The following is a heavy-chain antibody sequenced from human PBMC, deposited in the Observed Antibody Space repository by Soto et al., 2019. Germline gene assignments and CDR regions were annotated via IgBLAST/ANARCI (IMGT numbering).Heavy chain of an antibody. CDR2: IYYSGST. CDR3: ARGTGTTYGNAFDI. J-gene: IGHJ3*02. D-gene: IGHD1-7*01. Sequence: SETLSLTCTVSGGSISSGGYYWSWIRQHPGKGLEWIGYIYYSGSTYYNPSLKSRVTISVDTSKNQFSLKLSSVTAADTAVYYCARGTGTTYGNAFDIWGQGTMVTVSS. V-gene: IGHV4-31*03. CDR1: GGSISSGGYY.